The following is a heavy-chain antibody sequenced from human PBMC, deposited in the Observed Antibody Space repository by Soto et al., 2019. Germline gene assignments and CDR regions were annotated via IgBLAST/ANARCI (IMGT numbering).Heavy chain of an antibody. D-gene: IGHD6-19*01. J-gene: IGHJ3*01. Sequence: QVQLQESGPGLVKPSGTLSLTCAVSGDSISNSRWWTWVRQPPGKGLEWIGDIFHSGDTNYNPSLKSRVFISGDKSQNQFSLKVSSVTAAETAVYYCAYSTGWYRHDVWGQGTLVTVSS. CDR1: GDSISNSRW. CDR2: IFHSGDT. CDR3: AYSTGWYRHDV. V-gene: IGHV4-4*02.